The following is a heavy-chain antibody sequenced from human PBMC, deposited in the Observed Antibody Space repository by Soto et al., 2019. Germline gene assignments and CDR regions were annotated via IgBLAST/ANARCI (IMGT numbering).Heavy chain of an antibody. V-gene: IGHV3-30-3*01. CDR2: ISYDGSNK. Sequence: QVQLVESGGGVVQPGRSLRLSCAASGFTFSSYAMHWVRQAPGKGLEWVAVISYDGSNKYYADSVKGRFTISRDNSKNTLYLQMISLRAEDTAVYYCARDTLTYCSSTSCHRFQHWGQGTLVTVSS. J-gene: IGHJ1*01. D-gene: IGHD2-2*01. CDR1: GFTFSSYA. CDR3: ARDTLTYCSSTSCHRFQH.